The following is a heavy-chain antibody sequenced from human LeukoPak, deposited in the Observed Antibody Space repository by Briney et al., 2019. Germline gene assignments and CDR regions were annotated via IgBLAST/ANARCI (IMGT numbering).Heavy chain of an antibody. Sequence: GASVKVSCKASGGTFSSYAISWVRQAPGQGLEWMGGIIPIFGTANYAQKFQGRVTITADESTSTAYMELSSLRSEDTAVYYCARHYYDSSGYLGTYYFDYWGQGTLVTVSS. CDR3: ARHYYDSSGYLGTYYFDY. D-gene: IGHD3-22*01. V-gene: IGHV1-69*13. CDR2: IIPIFGTA. J-gene: IGHJ4*02. CDR1: GGTFSSYA.